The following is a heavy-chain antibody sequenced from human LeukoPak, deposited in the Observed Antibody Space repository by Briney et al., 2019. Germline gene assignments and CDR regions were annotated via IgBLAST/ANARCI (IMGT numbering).Heavy chain of an antibody. CDR2: IYYSGST. V-gene: IGHV4-39*01. Sequence: SGTLSLTCTVSGGSISSSSYYWGWIRQPPGKGLEWIGSIYYSGSTYYNPSLKSRVTISVDTSKNQFSLKLSSVTAADTAVYYCARRLIGYCSSTSCQWDYWGQGTLVTVSS. D-gene: IGHD2-2*01. CDR1: GGSISSSSYY. J-gene: IGHJ4*02. CDR3: ARRLIGYCSSTSCQWDY.